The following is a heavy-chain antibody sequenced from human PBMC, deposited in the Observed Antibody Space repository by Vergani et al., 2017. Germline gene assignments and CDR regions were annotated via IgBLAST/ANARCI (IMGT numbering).Heavy chain of an antibody. V-gene: IGHV3-13*01. D-gene: IGHD4-23*01. CDR1: GFTFSSYA. CDR2: IGTAGDT. CDR3: ARGGIYGGRYFDL. Sequence: VQLVESGGGVVQPGRSLRLSCAASGFTFSSYAMHWVRQATGKGLEWVSAIGTAGDTYYPGSVKGRFTISRENAKNSLYLQMNSLRAGDTAVYYCARGGIYGGRYFDLWGRGTLVTVSS. J-gene: IGHJ2*01.